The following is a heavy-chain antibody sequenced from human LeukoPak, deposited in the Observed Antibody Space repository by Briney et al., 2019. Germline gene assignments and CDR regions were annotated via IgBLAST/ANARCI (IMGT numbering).Heavy chain of an antibody. J-gene: IGHJ4*02. Sequence: GGSLRLSCAASGFTFNFYAMNWVHQAPGKGLEWVSHISTRDNPSYTDSAKGRFTISRDNSKNTLYLQMNSLRAADTAVYYCARDKGTSYLSSFDYWGQGTLVTVSS. CDR1: GFTFNFYA. D-gene: IGHD6-6*01. V-gene: IGHV3-48*01. CDR3: ARDKGTSYLSSFDY. CDR2: ISTRDNP.